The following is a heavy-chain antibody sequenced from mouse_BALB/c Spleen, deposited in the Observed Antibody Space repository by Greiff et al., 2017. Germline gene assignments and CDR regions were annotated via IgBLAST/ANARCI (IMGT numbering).Heavy chain of an antibody. CDR2: ISSGGSYT. CDR3: ARHADYDVAFDY. CDR1: GFTFSSYG. J-gene: IGHJ2*01. D-gene: IGHD2-4*01. Sequence: DVMLVESGGDLVKPGGSLKLSCAASGFTFSSYGMSWVRQTPDKRLEWVATISSGGSYTYYPDSVKGRFTISRDNAKNTLYLQMSSLKSEDTAMYYCARHADYDVAFDYWGQGTTLTVSS. V-gene: IGHV5-6*02.